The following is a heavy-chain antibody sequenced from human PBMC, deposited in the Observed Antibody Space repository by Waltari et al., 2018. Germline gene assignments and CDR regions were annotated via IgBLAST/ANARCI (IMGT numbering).Heavy chain of an antibody. D-gene: IGHD4-17*01. Sequence: EVQLVESGGGLVQPGGSLRLSCAASGFTFSSYWMHWVRQAPGKGLVWVSSINSDGSSTSYADSVKGRFTISRDNAKNTLYLQMNSLRAEDTAVYYCASHDYGDFRAFDYWGQGTLVTVSS. CDR2: INSDGSST. CDR3: ASHDYGDFRAFDY. J-gene: IGHJ4*02. CDR1: GFTFSSYW. V-gene: IGHV3-74*01.